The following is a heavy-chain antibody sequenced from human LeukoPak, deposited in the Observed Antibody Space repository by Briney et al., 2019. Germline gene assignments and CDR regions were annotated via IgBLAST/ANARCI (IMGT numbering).Heavy chain of an antibody. CDR2: ITSSSSII. J-gene: IGHJ3*02. V-gene: IGHV3-48*01. CDR1: GFTFDDYG. D-gene: IGHD1-26*01. CDR3: ARRQGRRGIVGPTILKGAFDI. Sequence: PGGSLRLSCAASGFTFDDYGMSWVRQAPGKGLEWVSYITSSSSIIYYSDSVKGRFTISRDDAKNSLYLQMNSLRAEDTAVYYCARRQGRRGIVGPTILKGAFDIWGQGTKVTVSS.